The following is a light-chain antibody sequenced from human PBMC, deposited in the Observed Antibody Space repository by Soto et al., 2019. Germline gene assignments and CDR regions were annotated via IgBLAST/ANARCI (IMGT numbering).Light chain of an antibody. Sequence: EIVLTQSPATLSLSPGERATLSCRTSQDVGTSLAWYQQKPGQAPRLLIYDTSNRATGIPARFSGSGSGTDFTLTICSLEPEDFAVYYCQQRTRWPLLWTFAGGARVQV. CDR3: QQRTRWPLLWT. V-gene: IGKV3-11*01. CDR2: DTS. CDR1: QDVGTS. J-gene: IGKJ4*01.